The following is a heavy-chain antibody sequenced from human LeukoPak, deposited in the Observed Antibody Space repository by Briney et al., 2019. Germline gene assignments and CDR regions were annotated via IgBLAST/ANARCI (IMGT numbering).Heavy chain of an antibody. J-gene: IGHJ6*02. Sequence: GSLRLSCAASGFTFSSYWMNWARQAPGKGLEWVASINHNGNVSYYVDSVKGRFTISRDNAKNSLYLQMSNLRAEGTAVYFCARGGGLDVWGQGATVTVSS. V-gene: IGHV3-7*03. CDR3: ARGGGLDV. CDR1: GFTFSSYW. D-gene: IGHD3-16*01. CDR2: INHNGNVS.